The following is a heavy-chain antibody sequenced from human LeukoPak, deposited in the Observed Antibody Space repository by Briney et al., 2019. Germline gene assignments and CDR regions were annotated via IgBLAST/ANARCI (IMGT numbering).Heavy chain of an antibody. V-gene: IGHV4-61*02. CDR3: VRSVRRGFNFDN. D-gene: IGHD5-12*01. CDR1: GGSISSSSYY. J-gene: IGHJ4*02. Sequence: SETLSLTCTVSGGSISSSSYYWGWIRQPAGKGLEWIGRIYTSGSTNYNPSLKSRVTISVDTSKNQFSLKLRSVTAADTAVYYCVRSVRRGFNFDNWGQGTLVIVSS. CDR2: IYTSGST.